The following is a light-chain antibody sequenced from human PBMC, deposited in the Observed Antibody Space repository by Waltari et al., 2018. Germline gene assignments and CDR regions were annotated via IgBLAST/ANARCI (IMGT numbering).Light chain of an antibody. Sequence: DLQLTQSPSFLSASVGDRLTITCRASQAISSYLAWYQQKPGKAPNLLIYAASTLQSGVPSRFSGSGSGTEFTLTISSLQPEDFATYYCQQVDNYPIFTFGPGTKVDIK. V-gene: IGKV1-9*01. CDR1: QAISSY. J-gene: IGKJ3*01. CDR2: AAS. CDR3: QQVDNYPIFT.